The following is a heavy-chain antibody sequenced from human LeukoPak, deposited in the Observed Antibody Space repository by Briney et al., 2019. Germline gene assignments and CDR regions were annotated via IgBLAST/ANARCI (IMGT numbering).Heavy chain of an antibody. CDR2: ISSSSTI. V-gene: IGHV3-48*04. J-gene: IGHJ3*02. D-gene: IGHD3-22*01. CDR3: ARDFGLFPDAFDI. Sequence: GGSLRLSCAASGFTFSSYSMNWVRQAPGKGLEWVSYISSSSTIYYADSVKGRFTISRDNAKNSLYLQMNSLRAEDTAVYYCARDFGLFPDAFDIWGQGTMVTVSS. CDR1: GFTFSSYS.